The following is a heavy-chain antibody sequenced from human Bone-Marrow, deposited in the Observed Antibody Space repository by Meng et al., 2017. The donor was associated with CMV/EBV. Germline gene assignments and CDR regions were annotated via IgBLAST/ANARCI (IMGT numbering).Heavy chain of an antibody. CDR1: GFIFSRYW. J-gene: IGHJ4*02. Sequence: GESLKISCAASGFIFSRYWMTWVRQAPGKGLEWVANIRQNASEIYYMDSVKGRFTISRDDAKNSLYLQMNSLRAEDTAVYYCARDLPFDSWGQGIVVTVSS. V-gene: IGHV3-7*01. CDR2: IRQNASEI. CDR3: ARDLPFDS.